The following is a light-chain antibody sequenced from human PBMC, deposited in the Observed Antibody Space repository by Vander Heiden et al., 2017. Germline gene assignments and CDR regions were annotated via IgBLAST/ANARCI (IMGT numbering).Light chain of an antibody. J-gene: IGKJ4*01. CDR2: DAS. Sequence: IQMTQSPSYLSASVRDRVTITCQASQDISNYLNWYQQKPGKAPKLLIYDASNLETGVPSRFCGSGSGTDFTFTISSRQPEDIATYYCHQKDNLPLPLGGGTKVEIK. V-gene: IGKV1-33*01. CDR1: QDISNY. CDR3: HQKDNLPLP.